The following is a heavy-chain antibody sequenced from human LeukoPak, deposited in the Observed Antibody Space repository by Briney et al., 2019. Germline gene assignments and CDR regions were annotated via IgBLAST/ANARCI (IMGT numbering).Heavy chain of an antibody. CDR1: GFTFSTRP. D-gene: IGHD6-19*01. Sequence: GGSLILSCSASGFTFSTRPMHWVRQAPGKGLEYVSGSSANGGSTYYADSVKGRFIISRDNSKNTVYLQMSSLRPEDTAMYYCVNQISGWVYWGQGTLVTVSS. V-gene: IGHV3-64D*06. CDR2: SSANGGST. J-gene: IGHJ4*02. CDR3: VNQISGWVY.